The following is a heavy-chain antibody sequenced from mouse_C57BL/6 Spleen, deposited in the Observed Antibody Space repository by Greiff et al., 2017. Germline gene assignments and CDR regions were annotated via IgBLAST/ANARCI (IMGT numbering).Heavy chain of an antibody. CDR1: GYSITSGYY. V-gene: IGHV3-6*01. J-gene: IGHJ1*03. Sequence: EVKLQESGPGLVKPSQSLSLTCSVTGYSITSGYYWNWLRQFPGNKLEWMGYISYDGSNNYNPSLKNRISITRDTSKNQFFLKLNSVTTEDTATYYGARPTVGYFDVWGTGTTVTVSS. CDR3: ARPTVGYFDV. CDR2: ISYDGSN. D-gene: IGHD1-1*01.